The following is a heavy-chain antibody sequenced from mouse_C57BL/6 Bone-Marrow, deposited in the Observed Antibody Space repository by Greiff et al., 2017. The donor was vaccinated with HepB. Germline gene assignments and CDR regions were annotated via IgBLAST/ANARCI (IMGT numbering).Heavy chain of an antibody. CDR2: INPSNGGT. D-gene: IGHD1-1*01. J-gene: IGHJ1*03. CDR1: GYTFTSYW. CDR3: ARPNYYGSSYSWYFDV. V-gene: IGHV1-53*01. Sequence: QVQLQQPGTELVKPGASVKLSCKASGYTFTSYWMHWVKQRPGQGLEWIGNINPSNGGTNYNEKFKSKATLTVDKSSSTAYMQLSSLTSEDSAVYYCARPNYYGSSYSWYFDVWGTGTTVTVSS.